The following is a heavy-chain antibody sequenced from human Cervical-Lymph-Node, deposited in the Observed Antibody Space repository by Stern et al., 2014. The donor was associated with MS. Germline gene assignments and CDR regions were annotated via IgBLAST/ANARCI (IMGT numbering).Heavy chain of an antibody. CDR2: FDPEHGET. CDR3: ATHRGRVTYYYGMDV. V-gene: IGHV1-24*01. J-gene: IGHJ6*02. CDR1: GYTLSEIS. D-gene: IGHD2-21*02. Sequence: VQLVESGAEVKKPGASVKGSCKVSGYTLSEISMHWVRPAPGKGLGWMGGFDPEHGETRYAQKFQGRVTMAEDRSTDTAYMELSSLRSEDTAVYYCATHRGRVTYYYGMDVWGQGTTVTVSS.